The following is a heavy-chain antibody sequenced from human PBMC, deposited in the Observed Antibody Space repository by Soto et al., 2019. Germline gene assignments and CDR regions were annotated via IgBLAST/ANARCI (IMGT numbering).Heavy chain of an antibody. CDR1: GYTFTSYA. V-gene: IGHV1-3*01. CDR2: INAGNGNT. CDR3: ARLFGYCSGGSCYSGSFDF. D-gene: IGHD2-15*01. J-gene: IGHJ4*02. Sequence: APVKVSCKASGYTFTSYAMHWVRQAPGQRLEWMGWINAGNGNTKYSQKFQGRVTITRDTSASTAYMELSSLRSEDTAVYYCARLFGYCSGGSCYSGSFDFCGEGILVTVSS.